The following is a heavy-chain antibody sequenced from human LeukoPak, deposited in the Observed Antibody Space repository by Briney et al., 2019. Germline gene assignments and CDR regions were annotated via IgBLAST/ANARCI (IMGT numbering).Heavy chain of an antibody. CDR1: GFTCTSSA. D-gene: IGHD2-15*01. J-gene: IGHJ6*02. V-gene: IGHV1-58*01. Sequence: SVKVSCKASGFTCTSSAVQWVRQARGQRLEWIGWIVVGSGNTNYAQKFQERVTITRDMSTSTAYMELSSLRSEDTAVYYCAAGYCSGGSCYPYYYYGMDVWGQGTTVTVSS. CDR3: AAGYCSGGSCYPYYYYGMDV. CDR2: IVVGSGNT.